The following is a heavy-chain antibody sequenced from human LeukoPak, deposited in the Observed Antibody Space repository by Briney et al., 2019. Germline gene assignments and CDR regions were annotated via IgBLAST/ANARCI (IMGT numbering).Heavy chain of an antibody. D-gene: IGHD3-10*01. Sequence: GASVKVSCKASGYTFTNYYMHWVRQAPGQGLEWMGVIDPRGGSTTYAQKVQGRFTMTRDTSINTAYMEMSRLRSDDTAVYYCVRCGGSGSYCLDYWGQGTLSPSPQ. CDR1: GYTFTNYY. V-gene: IGHV1-46*01. CDR2: IDPRGGST. J-gene: IGHJ4*02. CDR3: VRCGGSGSYCLDY.